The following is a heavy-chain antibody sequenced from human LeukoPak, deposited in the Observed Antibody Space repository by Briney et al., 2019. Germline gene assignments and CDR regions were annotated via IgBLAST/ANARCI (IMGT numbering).Heavy chain of an antibody. D-gene: IGHD5-18*01. CDR3: ARGLPARAWINP. CDR1: GGSFSGYY. V-gene: IGHV4-34*01. Sequence: SETLSLTCAVYGGSFSGYYWSWIRQPPGKGLEWIGEINHSGSTNYNSSLKSRVTISVDTSKNQFSLKPSSVTAADTAVYYCARGLPARAWINPWGQGTLVTVSS. J-gene: IGHJ5*02. CDR2: INHSGST.